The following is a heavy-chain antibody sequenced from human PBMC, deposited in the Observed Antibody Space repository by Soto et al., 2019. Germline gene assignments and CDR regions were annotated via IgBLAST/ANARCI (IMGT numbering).Heavy chain of an antibody. J-gene: IGHJ6*02. Sequence: EVQLVESGGGLVKPGGSLRLSCAASGFTFSSYSMNWVRQAPGKGLEWVSSISSSSSYIYYADSVKGRFTISRDNAKNSLYLQMNSLRAEDTAVYYCARETTDYYYYYGMDVWGQGTTVTVSS. CDR3: ARETTDYYYYYGMDV. D-gene: IGHD4-17*01. CDR2: ISSSSSYI. CDR1: GFTFSSYS. V-gene: IGHV3-21*01.